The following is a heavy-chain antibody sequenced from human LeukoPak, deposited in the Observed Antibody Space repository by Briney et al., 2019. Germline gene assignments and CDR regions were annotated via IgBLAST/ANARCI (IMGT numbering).Heavy chain of an antibody. V-gene: IGHV4-61*02. Sequence: SETLSLTCTVSGGSISSGSYYWSWIRQPAGKGLEWIGRIYTSGSTNYNPSLKSRVAISVDTSKNQFSLKLSSVTAADTAVYYCARHTIYYDSSGYFDYWGQGTLVTVSS. CDR2: IYTSGST. D-gene: IGHD3-22*01. CDR3: ARHTIYYDSSGYFDY. CDR1: GGSISSGSYY. J-gene: IGHJ4*02.